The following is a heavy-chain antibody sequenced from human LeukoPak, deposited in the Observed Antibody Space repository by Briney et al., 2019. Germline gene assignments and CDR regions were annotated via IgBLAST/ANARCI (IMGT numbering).Heavy chain of an antibody. D-gene: IGHD2-15*01. CDR2: INPNSGGT. CDR3: ARVSYASYCSGGSCYPETIDY. J-gene: IGHJ4*02. V-gene: IGHV1-2*02. Sequence: ASVTVSCKASGYTFTGYYMHWVRQAPGQGLEWMGWINPNSGGTNYAQKFQGRVTMTRDTSISTAYMELSRLRSDDTAVYYCARVSYASYCSGGSCYPETIDYWGQGTLVTVSS. CDR1: GYTFTGYY.